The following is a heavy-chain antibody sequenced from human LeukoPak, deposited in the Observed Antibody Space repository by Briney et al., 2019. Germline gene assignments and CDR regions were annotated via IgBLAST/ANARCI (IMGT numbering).Heavy chain of an antibody. J-gene: IGHJ6*03. CDR2: MNPNSGNT. CDR1: GYTFTSYD. V-gene: IGHV1-8*03. D-gene: IGHD3-3*01. Sequence: ASVKVSCKASGYTFTSYDINWVRQATGQGLEWMGWMNPNSGNTGYAQKFQGRVTITRNTSISTGYMELSSLRSEDTAVYYCARGYDFCSGYSYYYYYMDVWGKGTTVTVSS. CDR3: ARGYDFCSGYSYYYYYMDV.